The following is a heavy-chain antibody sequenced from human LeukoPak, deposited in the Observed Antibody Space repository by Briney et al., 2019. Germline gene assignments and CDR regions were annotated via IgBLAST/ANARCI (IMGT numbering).Heavy chain of an antibody. CDR2: ISYDGSNK. CDR1: GFTFSSYA. J-gene: IGHJ4*02. V-gene: IGHV3-30-3*01. CDR3: ARDIELVGATTFDY. Sequence: GRSLRHSCAASGFTFSSYAMHWVRQAPGKGLEWVAVISYDGSNKYYADSVKGRFTISRDNSKNTLYLQMNSLRAEDTAVYYCARDIELVGATTFDYWGQGTLVTVSS. D-gene: IGHD1-26*01.